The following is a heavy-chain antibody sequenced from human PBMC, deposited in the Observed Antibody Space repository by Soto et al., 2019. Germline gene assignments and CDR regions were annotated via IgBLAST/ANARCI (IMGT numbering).Heavy chain of an antibody. CDR1: GFTFSNAW. V-gene: IGHV3-15*01. CDR3: TTDSVPPPHYVLRYFDWLLPYYYYGMDV. CDR2: IKSKTDGGTT. Sequence: PGGSLRLSCAASGFTFSNAWMSWVRQAPGKGLEWVGRIKSKTDGGTTDYAAPVKGRFTISRDDSKNTLYLQMNSLKTEDTAVYYCTTDSVPPPHYVLRYFDWLLPYYYYGMDVWSQGTTVTVS. D-gene: IGHD3-9*01. J-gene: IGHJ6*02.